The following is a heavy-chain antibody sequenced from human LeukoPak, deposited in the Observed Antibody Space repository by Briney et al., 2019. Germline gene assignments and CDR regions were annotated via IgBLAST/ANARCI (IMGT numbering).Heavy chain of an antibody. CDR3: AKGSKYELLYGLFDY. Sequence: GGSLRLSCAASGLTFSNYWMHWVRQAPGTGPVWVSGINTDGTITRSADSVKGRFTISRDNAKNSLYLQMNSLRAEDTALYYCAKGSKYELLYGLFDYWGQGTLVTVSS. CDR1: GLTFSNYW. D-gene: IGHD2-2*02. CDR2: INTDGTIT. V-gene: IGHV3-74*01. J-gene: IGHJ4*02.